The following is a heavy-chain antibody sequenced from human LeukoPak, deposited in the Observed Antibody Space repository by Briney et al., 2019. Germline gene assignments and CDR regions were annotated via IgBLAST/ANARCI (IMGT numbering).Heavy chain of an antibody. CDR2: INHSGST. CDR1: GGSFSGYY. V-gene: IGHV4-34*01. Sequence: SETLSLTCAVYGGSFSGYYWSWIRQPPGKGLEWIGEINHSGSTNYNPSLKSRVTISVDTSKNQFSLKLSSVTAADTAVYYCARDRRYYYDSSGKALDYYYYYGMDVWGQGTTVTVSS. D-gene: IGHD3-22*01. CDR3: ARDRRYYYDSSGKALDYYYYYGMDV. J-gene: IGHJ6*02.